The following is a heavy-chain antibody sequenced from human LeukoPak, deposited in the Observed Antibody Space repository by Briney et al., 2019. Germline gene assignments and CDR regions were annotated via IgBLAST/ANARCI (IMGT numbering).Heavy chain of an antibody. J-gene: IGHJ6*03. V-gene: IGHV3-23*01. CDR1: GFTFSSYA. CDR3: AKPGGRSITIFGVAPDYYMDV. CDR2: ISGSGGGT. Sequence: PGGSLRLSCAASGFTFSSYAISWVRQAPGKGLEWVSAISGSGGGTYYADSVTGRFTISRDNSKNTLYLQMNSLRGEGTAVYYCAKPGGRSITIFGVAPDYYMDVWGKGTTVTVSS. D-gene: IGHD3-3*01.